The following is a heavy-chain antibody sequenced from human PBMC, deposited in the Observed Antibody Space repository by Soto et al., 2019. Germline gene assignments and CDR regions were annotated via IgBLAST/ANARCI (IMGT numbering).Heavy chain of an antibody. CDR3: ARGGYFDSSNYLAY. CDR2: INPGNGNT. CDR1: GYTSTSYG. D-gene: IGHD3-22*01. Sequence: GASVKVSCKASGYTSTSYGINWVRQAPGRGLEWMGWINPGNGNTKYSQQFQGRVIIDRDTSASTAYMELSSLRPEDTAVYYCARGGYFDSSNYLAYWGLGTLVTVSS. J-gene: IGHJ4*02. V-gene: IGHV1-3*01.